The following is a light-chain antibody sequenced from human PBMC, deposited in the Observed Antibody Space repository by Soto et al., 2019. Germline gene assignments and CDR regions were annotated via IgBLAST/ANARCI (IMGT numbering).Light chain of an antibody. CDR1: QSISSW. Sequence: DIQMTQSPSTLSAPVGDRVTITCRASQSISSWLAWYQQRPGKAPKLLIYDACTLESGVPSRFSGGGSGTEFTLTISSLQPDDFATYYCQYYNSYSGTFGQGTKVEIK. J-gene: IGKJ1*01. CDR3: QYYNSYSGT. V-gene: IGKV1-5*01. CDR2: DAC.